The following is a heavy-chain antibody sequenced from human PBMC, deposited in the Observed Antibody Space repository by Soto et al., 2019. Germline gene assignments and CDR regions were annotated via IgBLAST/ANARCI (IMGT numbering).Heavy chain of an antibody. J-gene: IGHJ6*02. CDR1: GGTFSSYA. D-gene: IGHD2-8*01. CDR3: AKEYIVLLGSVTYYYEMDG. CDR2: IIPIFGTA. Sequence: QVQLVQSGAEVKKPGSSVKVSCKASGGTFSSYAISWVRQAPGQGLEWMGGIIPIFGTANYAKKFQGRVTITADESTSTAYMELSSLRSEDTAVYYCAKEYIVLLGSVTYYYEMDGWGQGTTVTVSS. V-gene: IGHV1-69*01.